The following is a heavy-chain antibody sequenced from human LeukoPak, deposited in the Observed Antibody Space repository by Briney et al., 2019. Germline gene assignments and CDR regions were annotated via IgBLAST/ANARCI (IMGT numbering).Heavy chain of an antibody. J-gene: IGHJ4*02. CDR2: VHLSGRT. CDR1: GGSISTTNW. Sequence: PSGTLSLTCGVSGGSISTTNWWTWVRQPPGEGLEWIGEVHLSGRTHYNPSLESRVTMSVDTSKNQFSLKLSSVTAADTAVYYCARSSTGSYFDYWGQGTLVTVSS. CDR3: ARSSTGSYFDY. V-gene: IGHV4-4*02. D-gene: IGHD3-3*02.